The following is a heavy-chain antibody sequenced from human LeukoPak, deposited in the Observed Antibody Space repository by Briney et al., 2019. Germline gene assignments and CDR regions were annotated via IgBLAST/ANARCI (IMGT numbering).Heavy chain of an antibody. CDR1: GASISSYY. CDR2: IYYSGST. Sequence: SETLSLTCTVSGASISSYYWSWIRQPPGKGLEWIGYIYYSGSTNYNPSLKSRVTISVDTSKNQFSLKLSSVTAAATAVYYCARVRIAAAWIDSWGQGALVTVSS. D-gene: IGHD6-13*01. J-gene: IGHJ4*02. V-gene: IGHV4-59*01. CDR3: ARVRIAAAWIDS.